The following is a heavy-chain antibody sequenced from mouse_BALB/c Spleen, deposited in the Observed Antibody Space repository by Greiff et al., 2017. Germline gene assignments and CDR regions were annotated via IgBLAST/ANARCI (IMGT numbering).Heavy chain of an antibody. J-gene: IGHJ4*01. CDR1: GFTFSSYA. Sequence: DVMLVESGGGLVKPGGSLKLSCAASGFTFSSYAMSWVRQTPEKRLEWVASISSGGSTYYPDSVKGRFTISRDNARNILYLQMSSLRSEDTAMYYCARGHGGNYAMDYWGQGTSVTVAS. CDR3: ARGHGGNYAMDY. V-gene: IGHV5-6-5*01. CDR2: ISSGGST.